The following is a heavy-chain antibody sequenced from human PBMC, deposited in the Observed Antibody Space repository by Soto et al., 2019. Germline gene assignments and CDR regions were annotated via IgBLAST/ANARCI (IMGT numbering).Heavy chain of an antibody. Sequence: GSLRLSCAASGFTFSSYSMNWVRQAPGKGLEWVSSISSSSSYIYYADSVKGRFTISRDNAKNSLYLQMNSLRAEDTAVYYCARDHLAGGGSSTHYYYYYYMGVWGKGTTVTVSS. CDR3: ARDHLAGGGSSTHYYYYYYMGV. CDR2: ISSSSSYI. CDR1: GFTFSSYS. V-gene: IGHV3-21*01. D-gene: IGHD2-15*01. J-gene: IGHJ6*03.